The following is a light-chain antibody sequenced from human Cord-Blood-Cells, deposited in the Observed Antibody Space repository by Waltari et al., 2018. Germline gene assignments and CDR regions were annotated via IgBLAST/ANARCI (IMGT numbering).Light chain of an antibody. CDR2: STN. V-gene: IGLV8-61*01. CDR3: VLYMGSDIWV. Sequence: QTVVTQEPSFSVSPGGTVTLTCGLSSGSVSTSYYPSWYQQTPGQAPRTLIYSTNTRSSGVPDRCSGSILGNKAALTITGAQADDESDYYCVLYMGSDIWVFGGGTKLTVL. CDR1: SGSVSTSYY. J-gene: IGLJ3*02.